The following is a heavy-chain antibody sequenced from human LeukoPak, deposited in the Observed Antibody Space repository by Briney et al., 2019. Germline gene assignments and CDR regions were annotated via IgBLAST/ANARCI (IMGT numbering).Heavy chain of an antibody. Sequence: GGSLRLSCAASGFTFSSYSMNWVRQALGKGLEWVSSITSSNNYIYYGDSVKGRFTISRDDAKNSLFLQMNSLRAEDTATYYCARGEFGDYYYFYMDVWGKGTTVTVSS. CDR2: ITSSNNYI. J-gene: IGHJ6*03. CDR1: GFTFSSYS. D-gene: IGHD2/OR15-2a*01. V-gene: IGHV3-21*01. CDR3: ARGEFGDYYYFYMDV.